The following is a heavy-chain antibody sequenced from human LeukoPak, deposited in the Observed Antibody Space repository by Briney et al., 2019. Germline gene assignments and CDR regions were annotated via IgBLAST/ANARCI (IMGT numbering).Heavy chain of an antibody. Sequence: ASVKVSCKASGYTFTSYDINWVRQATGQRLEWMGWMNPNSGNTGYAQKFQGRVTMTRNTSISTAYMELSSLRSEDTAVYYCARGIQTYYYDSSGYPSIYYMDVWGKGTTVTVSS. J-gene: IGHJ6*03. D-gene: IGHD3-22*01. CDR1: GYTFTSYD. V-gene: IGHV1-8*01. CDR3: ARGIQTYYYDSSGYPSIYYMDV. CDR2: MNPNSGNT.